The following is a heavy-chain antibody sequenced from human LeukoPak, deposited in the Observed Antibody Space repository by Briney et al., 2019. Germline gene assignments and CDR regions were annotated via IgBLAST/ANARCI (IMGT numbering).Heavy chain of an antibody. CDR1: GFTFNTHA. V-gene: IGHV3-23*01. Sequence: PGGSLRLSCEASGFTFNTHAMSWVRQAPGKGLEWVASITRSGRTPYYKDSVKGRFTITRDNSKNKLYLQMNSLRGEDMAVYYCAKDRPNFYETSGSYYKIKGDFWGQGSLVTVSS. D-gene: IGHD3-10*01. CDR2: ITRSGRTP. CDR3: AKDRPNFYETSGSYYKIKGDF. J-gene: IGHJ4*02.